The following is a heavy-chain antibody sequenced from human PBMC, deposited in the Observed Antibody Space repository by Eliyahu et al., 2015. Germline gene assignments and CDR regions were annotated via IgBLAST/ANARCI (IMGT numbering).Heavy chain of an antibody. CDR3: ARDLALTTVYDAFDI. CDR1: GXTXNIYG. D-gene: IGHD4-17*01. Sequence: QVQLVESGGGVVQPGRSLRLSRAAXGXTXNIYGXHWXRQAPGKGPEWVAVIWYDGSNPYYADSVKGRFIISRDNSKNTLYLQMNNLRAEDTAVYYCARDLALTTVYDAFDIWGQGTMVTVSS. CDR2: IWYDGSNP. V-gene: IGHV3-33*01. J-gene: IGHJ3*02.